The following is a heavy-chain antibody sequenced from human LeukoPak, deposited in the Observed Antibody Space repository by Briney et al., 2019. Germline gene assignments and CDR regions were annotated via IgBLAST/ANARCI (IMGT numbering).Heavy chain of an antibody. D-gene: IGHD1-26*01. J-gene: IGHJ4*02. CDR2: IVVGSGNT. V-gene: IGHV1-58*01. Sequence: GTSVKVSCKASGFTFTSSAVQWVRQARGQRLEWIGWIVVGSGNTNYAQKFQERVTITRDMSTSTAYMELSSLRSEDTAVYYCAAGPNPWELPLGDWGQGTLVTVSS. CDR3: AAGPNPWELPLGD. CDR1: GFTFTSSA.